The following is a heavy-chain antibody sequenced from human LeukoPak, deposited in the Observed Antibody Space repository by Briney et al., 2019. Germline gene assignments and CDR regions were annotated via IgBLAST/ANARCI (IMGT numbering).Heavy chain of an antibody. D-gene: IGHD3-3*01. V-gene: IGHV3-64*04. CDR1: GFTFSSYA. CDR3: ARDRSGYANDAFDF. CDR2: ISSNGGST. J-gene: IGHJ3*01. Sequence: GGSLRLSCSASGFTFSSYAMHWVRQAPGKGLEYVPAISSNGGSTFYADSVKGRFTISRDNSKNTMFLQMNSLRAEDTAVYHCARDRSGYANDAFDFWGQGTMVTVSS.